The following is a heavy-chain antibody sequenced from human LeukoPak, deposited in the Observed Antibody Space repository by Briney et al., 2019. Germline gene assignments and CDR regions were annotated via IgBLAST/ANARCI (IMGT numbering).Heavy chain of an antibody. CDR2: INPNSGGT. D-gene: IGHD2-8*01. Sequence: ASVKVSCKASGYTFTGYYMHWVRQAPGQGLEWMGWINPNSGGTNYAQKFQGRVTMTRDTSISTAYMELSRLRSDDTAVYYCARGTNCTNGVCMGNWFDPWGQGTLVTVSS. J-gene: IGHJ5*02. CDR3: ARGTNCTNGVCMGNWFDP. CDR1: GYTFTGYY. V-gene: IGHV1-2*02.